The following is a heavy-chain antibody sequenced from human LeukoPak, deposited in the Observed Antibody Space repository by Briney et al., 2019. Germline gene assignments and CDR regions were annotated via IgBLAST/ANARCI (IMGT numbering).Heavy chain of an antibody. CDR2: INPTSGRT. V-gene: IGHV1-2*02. Sequence: GASVKVSCRASGYTFTDYYMHWVRQAPGQGLEWMGWINPTSGRTNYAQKFQDRVTMTRDTSISTAYMELSRLRSDDTAVYYCARDVVVAATPYYFDYWGQGTLVTVSS. J-gene: IGHJ4*02. D-gene: IGHD2-15*01. CDR3: ARDVVVAATPYYFDY. CDR1: GYTFTDYY.